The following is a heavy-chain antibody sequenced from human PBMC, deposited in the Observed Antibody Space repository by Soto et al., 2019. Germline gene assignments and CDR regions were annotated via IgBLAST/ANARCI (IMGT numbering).Heavy chain of an antibody. CDR1: VFTFNDYA. CDR2: ISWDGGST. CDR3: AKDTHCSSTSCQFYYYYGMDV. V-gene: IGHV3-43D*04. Sequence: VGSLRLSCASSVFTFNDYAMHCVRQSPGKCLEWVSLISWDGGSTYYADSVKGRFTISRDNSKNSLYPQMNSLRAEDTALYYCAKDTHCSSTSCQFYYYYGMDVWGQGTTVNVSS. D-gene: IGHD2-2*01. J-gene: IGHJ6*02.